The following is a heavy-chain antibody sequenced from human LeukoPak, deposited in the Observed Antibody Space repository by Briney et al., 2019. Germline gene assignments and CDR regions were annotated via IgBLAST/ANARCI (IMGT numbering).Heavy chain of an antibody. V-gene: IGHV3-23*01. J-gene: IGHJ5*02. CDR1: GFTFSSYG. CDR3: AKSHSTIFGVVIPLNWFDP. Sequence: GRSLRLSCAASGFTFSSYGMHWVRQAPGKGLEWVSAISGSGGSTYYADSVKGRFTISRDNSKNTLYLQMNSLRAEDTAVYYCAKSHSTIFGVVIPLNWFDPWGQGTLVTVSS. CDR2: ISGSGGST. D-gene: IGHD3-3*01.